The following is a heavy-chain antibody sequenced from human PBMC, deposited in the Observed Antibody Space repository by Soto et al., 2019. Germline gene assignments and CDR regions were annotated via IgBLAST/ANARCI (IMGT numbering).Heavy chain of an antibody. V-gene: IGHV3-30*18. CDR1: GFTFSSYG. CDR3: AKGTIAAAGSSLFFDY. Sequence: VGSLRLSCAASGFTFSSYGMHWVRQAPGKGLEWVAVISYDGSNKYYADSVKGRFTISRDNSKNTLYLQMNSLRAEDTAVYYCAKGTIAAAGSSLFFDYWGQGTLVTVSS. CDR2: ISYDGSNK. D-gene: IGHD6-13*01. J-gene: IGHJ4*02.